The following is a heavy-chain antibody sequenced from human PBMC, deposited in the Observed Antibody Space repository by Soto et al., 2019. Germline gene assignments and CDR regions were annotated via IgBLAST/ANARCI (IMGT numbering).Heavy chain of an antibody. Sequence: GGSLRLSCAASGFTVSSNYMSWVRQAPGKGLEWVSVIYSGGSTYYADSVKGRFTISRHNSKNTLYLQMNSLRAEDTAVYYCAREGSSGSEGYGDYDAFDIWGQGTMVTVSS. CDR1: GFTVSSNY. D-gene: IGHD4-17*01. CDR3: AREGSSGSEGYGDYDAFDI. CDR2: IYSGGST. V-gene: IGHV3-53*04. J-gene: IGHJ3*02.